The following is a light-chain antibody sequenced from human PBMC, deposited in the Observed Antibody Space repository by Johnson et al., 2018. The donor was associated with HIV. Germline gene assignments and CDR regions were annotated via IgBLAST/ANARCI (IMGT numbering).Light chain of an antibody. CDR2: ENN. V-gene: IGLV1-51*02. CDR1: SSNIGTNF. CDR3: GTWDSRLNAYF. Sequence: QSVLTQPPSVSAAPGQKVTISCSGSSSNIGTNFVSWYQQFPGAAPKLLIYENNKRPSGIPDRFFGSKSGTSATLDITGLQTGDEGDYYCGTWDSRLNAYFFGTGTKVTVL. J-gene: IGLJ1*01.